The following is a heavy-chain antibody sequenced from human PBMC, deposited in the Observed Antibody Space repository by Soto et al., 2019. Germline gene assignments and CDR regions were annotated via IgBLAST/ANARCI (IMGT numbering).Heavy chain of an antibody. D-gene: IGHD6-6*01. J-gene: IGHJ5*02. CDR3: ARGWRQLVPNWFDP. V-gene: IGHV4-59*01. CDR2: IYYSGIT. CDR1: NGSISSYY. Sequence: SETLSLTCTVSNGSISSYYWSWIRQPPGKGLEWIGYIYYSGITNYNPSLKSRVTISVDTSKNQFSLKLSSVTAADTAVYYCARGWRQLVPNWFDPWGQGTLVTVSS.